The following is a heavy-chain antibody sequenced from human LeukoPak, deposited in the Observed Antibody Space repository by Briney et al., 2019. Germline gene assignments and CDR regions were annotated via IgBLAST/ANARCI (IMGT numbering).Heavy chain of an antibody. CDR2: ISGSGGST. CDR3: AKGPRLVIIEAFDY. Sequence: GGSLRLSCATSGFTFSNFPMSWIRQAPGKGLEWVSAISGSGGSTYYADSVKGRFTISRDNSKNTLYLQMNSLRAEDTAVYYCAKGPRLVIIEAFDYWGQGTLVTVSS. CDR1: GFTFSNFP. D-gene: IGHD3-9*01. V-gene: IGHV3-23*01. J-gene: IGHJ4*02.